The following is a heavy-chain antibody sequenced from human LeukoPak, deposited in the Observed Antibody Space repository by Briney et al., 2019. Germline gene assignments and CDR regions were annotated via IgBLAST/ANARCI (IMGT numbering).Heavy chain of an antibody. CDR3: AGERPSSSWYDY. V-gene: IGHV3-7*01. CDR1: GFTFSSHL. D-gene: IGHD6-13*01. CDR2: IYQDGREK. J-gene: IGHJ4*02. Sequence: GGSLRLSCAASGFTFSSHLMTWVRQAPGKGLEWVANIYQDGREKYYAVSVKGRFTISRDNAKNSLFLQMDSLRAEDTAVYYCAGERPSSSWYDYWGQGTLVTASS.